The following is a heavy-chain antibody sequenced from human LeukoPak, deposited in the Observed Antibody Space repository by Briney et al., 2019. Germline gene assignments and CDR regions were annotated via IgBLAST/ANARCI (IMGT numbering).Heavy chain of an antibody. D-gene: IGHD3-22*01. J-gene: IGHJ4*02. CDR1: GFTFSSYW. CDR2: IKQDGSEK. Sequence: GGSLRLSCAASGFTFSSYWMSWVRQAPGKGLEGVANIKQDGSEKYYVDSVRGRFTISRDNAKNSLYLQMNRLRAEDTAVYYCARDLAGTEYYYDSSGYYWGQGTLVTVSS. V-gene: IGHV3-7*05. CDR3: ARDLAGTEYYYDSSGYY.